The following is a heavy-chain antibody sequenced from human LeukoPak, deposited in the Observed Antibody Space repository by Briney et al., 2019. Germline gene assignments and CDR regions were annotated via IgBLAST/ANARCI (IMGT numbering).Heavy chain of an antibody. Sequence: KASETVSFTCTVSGVSISSYYWSWIRQPPGKGLEWIGYIYYSGSTNYNPSLKSRVTISVDTSKNQFSLKLSSVTAADTAVYYCARGGDTAKLYYYFYGMDVWG. CDR2: IYYSGST. J-gene: IGHJ6*02. CDR1: GVSISSYY. V-gene: IGHV4-59*01. D-gene: IGHD5-18*01. CDR3: ARGGDTAKLYYYFYGMDV.